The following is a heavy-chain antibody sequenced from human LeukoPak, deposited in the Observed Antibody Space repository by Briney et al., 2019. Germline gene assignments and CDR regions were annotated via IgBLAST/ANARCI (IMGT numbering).Heavy chain of an antibody. CDR2: IIPILGIA. Sequence: ASVKVSCKASGGTFSSYAISWVRQAPGQGLEWMGRIIPILGIANYAQKFQGRVTITADKSTSTAYMELSSLRSEDTAVYYCAMTPAYYYYGMDVWGQGTTVTVSS. CDR3: AMTPAYYYYGMDV. V-gene: IGHV1-69*04. CDR1: GGTFSSYA. D-gene: IGHD4-11*01. J-gene: IGHJ6*02.